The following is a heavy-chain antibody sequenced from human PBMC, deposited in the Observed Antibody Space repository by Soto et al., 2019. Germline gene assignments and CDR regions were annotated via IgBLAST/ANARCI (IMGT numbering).Heavy chain of an antibody. CDR3: ARGKGMEENYYYYGLDI. CDR1: GYTFSTHA. J-gene: IGHJ6*02. CDR2: INGGTGQT. V-gene: IGHV1-3*01. Sequence: ASVKVSCKASGYTFSTHAMHWVRQAPGQSLEWMGWINGGTGQTKHSHRFQDRVSITRDTSASTAYMELSSLRSEDTAVYYCARGKGMEENYYYYGLDIWGQGTTVTVS. D-gene: IGHD3-16*01.